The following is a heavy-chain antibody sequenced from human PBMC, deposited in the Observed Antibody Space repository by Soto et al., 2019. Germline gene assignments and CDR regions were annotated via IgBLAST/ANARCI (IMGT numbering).Heavy chain of an antibody. J-gene: IGHJ4*02. Sequence: SETLSLICSVPGGSVTSHHLSWIRQPPGKGLEWMGDINYDGGTNYSPSLKSRVIISVDTSKNQFSLKLTSVTAADTAVYFCATRFYTARALFDYWGQGTRVTVSS. CDR1: GGSVTSHH. CDR3: ATRFYTARALFDY. V-gene: IGHV4-59*02. CDR2: INYDGGT. D-gene: IGHD2-2*02.